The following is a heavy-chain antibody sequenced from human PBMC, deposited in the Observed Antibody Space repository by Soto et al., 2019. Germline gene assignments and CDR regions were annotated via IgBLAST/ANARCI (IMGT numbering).Heavy chain of an antibody. Sequence: SDPLSLTCTVSGGYLSSGDCYLSWLRQPPGKGLEWIGYIYYSGSTSYNASLKSRTSISADPSNNQFSLKLHSLTAADTAVYFCGTMPIVVEPAPMDVWGPGTAGTV. D-gene: IGHD2-2*01. CDR3: GTMPIVVEPAPMDV. CDR1: GGYLSSGDCY. CDR2: IYYSGST. J-gene: IGHJ6*02. V-gene: IGHV4-30-4*02.